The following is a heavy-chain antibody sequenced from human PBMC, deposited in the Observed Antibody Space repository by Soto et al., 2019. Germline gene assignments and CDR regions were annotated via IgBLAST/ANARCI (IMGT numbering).Heavy chain of an antibody. V-gene: IGHV3-33*08. J-gene: IGHJ4*01. Sequence: GLSLRLSCAASGFTFSSYAMHWVLQAPGKGLEWVAVIWYDGSNKYYADSVKGLFTISRDNSRNTVYLQLNSLGAEDTAVYYCAIQHLEYTYGTDYYFDYWAHGTLVTVSS. CDR2: IWYDGSNK. D-gene: IGHD5-18*01. CDR3: AIQHLEYTYGTDYYFDY. CDR1: GFTFSSYA.